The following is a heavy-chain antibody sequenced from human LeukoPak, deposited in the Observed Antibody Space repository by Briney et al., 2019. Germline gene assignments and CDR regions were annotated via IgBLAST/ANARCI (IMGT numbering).Heavy chain of an antibody. CDR2: IKRDGSQK. J-gene: IGHJ5*02. CDR3: ARLGLEVGXPNWFDP. V-gene: IGHV3-7*01. Sequence: GSLRLSCAAPGFSFSSNWMGWVRQAPGKGLEWVAHIKRDGSQKYYLDSVKGRFTISRDNAKNSLYLQMNSLRVEDTAVYYCARLGLEVGXPNWFDPWGQGTLVTVSS. D-gene: IGHD1-1*01. CDR1: GFSFSSNW.